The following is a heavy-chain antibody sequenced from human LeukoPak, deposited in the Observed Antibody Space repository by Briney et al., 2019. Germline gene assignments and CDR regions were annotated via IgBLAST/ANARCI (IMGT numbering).Heavy chain of an antibody. CDR2: ISSGGTTI. Sequence: GGSLRLSCETSGFTFSNFAMNWVRQAPGKGLEWISFISSGGTTISYAESVRGRFTISRDNARNSLFLQMNSLRVEDTAVYYCARDLMPYVDPEYFDHWGQGTLVTVSS. CDR1: GFTFSNFA. D-gene: IGHD3-9*01. V-gene: IGHV3-48*03. CDR3: ARDLMPYVDPEYFDH. J-gene: IGHJ4*02.